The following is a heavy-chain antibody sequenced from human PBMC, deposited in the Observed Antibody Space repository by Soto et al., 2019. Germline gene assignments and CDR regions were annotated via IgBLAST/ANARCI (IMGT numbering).Heavy chain of an antibody. CDR2: IVVGSGNT. J-gene: IGHJ5*02. CDR1: GFTFTSSA. Sequence: ASVQVSCKASGFTFTSSAVQWVRQARGQRLEWIGWIVVGSGNTNYAQKFQERVTITRDMSTSTAYMELSSLRSEDTAVYYCAALEVVRKGNWFDPWGQGTLVTVSS. CDR3: AALEVVRKGNWFDP. D-gene: IGHD2-2*01. V-gene: IGHV1-58*01.